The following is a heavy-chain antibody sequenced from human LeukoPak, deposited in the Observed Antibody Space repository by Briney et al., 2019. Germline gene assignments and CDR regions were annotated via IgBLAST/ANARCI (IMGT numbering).Heavy chain of an antibody. CDR3: ARAQYDLWSGYELPGHFDY. D-gene: IGHD3-3*01. V-gene: IGHV4-59*01. CDR2: IYYSGST. CDR1: GGSISSYY. J-gene: IGHJ4*02. Sequence: ETLSLTCTVSGGSISSYYWSWIQQPPGKGLEWIGYIYYSGSTNYNPSLKSRVTISVDTSKNQFSLKLSSVTAADTAVYYCARAQYDLWSGYELPGHFDYWGQGALVTVSS.